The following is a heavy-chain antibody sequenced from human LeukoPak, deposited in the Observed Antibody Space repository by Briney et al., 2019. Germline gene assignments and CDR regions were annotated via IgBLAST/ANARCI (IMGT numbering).Heavy chain of an antibody. D-gene: IGHD2-2*01. CDR2: IYYSGST. Sequence: SETLSLTCAVSGYSISSGYYWSWIRQPPGKGLEWIGYIYYSGSTYYNPSLKSRVTISVDTSKNQFSLKLSSVTAADTAVYYCARTQYCSSTSCYSFDYWGQGTLVTVSS. J-gene: IGHJ4*02. CDR1: GYSISSGYY. CDR3: ARTQYCSSTSCYSFDY. V-gene: IGHV4-30-4*08.